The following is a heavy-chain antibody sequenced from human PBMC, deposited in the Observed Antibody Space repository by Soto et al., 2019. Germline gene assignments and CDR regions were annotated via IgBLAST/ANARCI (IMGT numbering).Heavy chain of an antibody. CDR1: GYTFTSYG. Sequence: ASVKVSCKASGYTFTSYGISWVRQAPGQGLEWMGWISAYNGNTNYAQKLQGRVTMTTDTSTSTAYMELRSLRSDDTAVYYCARVVNSGLYYYYGMDVWGQGTTVTVSS. CDR2: ISAYNGNT. J-gene: IGHJ6*02. D-gene: IGHD3-22*01. CDR3: ARVVNSGLYYYYGMDV. V-gene: IGHV1-18*04.